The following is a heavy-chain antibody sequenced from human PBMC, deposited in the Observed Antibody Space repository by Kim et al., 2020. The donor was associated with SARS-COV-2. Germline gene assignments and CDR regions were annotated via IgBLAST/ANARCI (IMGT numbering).Heavy chain of an antibody. J-gene: IGHJ3*01. CDR3: AREGRYGRSDSAAFDV. D-gene: IGHD5-18*01. V-gene: IGHV1-2*02. CDR1: GFTFTDYY. Sequence: ASVKVSCKASGFTFTDYYMHWVRQAPGQGLEWMGWINAKSGDRNSAQKFQGSVTMTRDTSTRTIYIEVRRLTSDDTAVYYCAREGRYGRSDSAAFDVWGQGPMVTVST. CDR2: INAKSGDR.